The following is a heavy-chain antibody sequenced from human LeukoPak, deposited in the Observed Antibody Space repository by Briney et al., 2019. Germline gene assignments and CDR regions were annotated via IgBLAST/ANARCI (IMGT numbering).Heavy chain of an antibody. Sequence: PGGSLRLSCAASGFTFSDYYMSWIRQAPGKGLEWVSYISSSGSTIYYADSVKGRFTISRDNAKNSLYLQMNSLRAEDTAVYYCAREFRSGSYPIDYWGQGTLVTVSS. CDR1: GFTFSDYY. V-gene: IGHV3-11*04. CDR2: ISSSGSTI. D-gene: IGHD1-26*01. J-gene: IGHJ4*02. CDR3: AREFRSGSYPIDY.